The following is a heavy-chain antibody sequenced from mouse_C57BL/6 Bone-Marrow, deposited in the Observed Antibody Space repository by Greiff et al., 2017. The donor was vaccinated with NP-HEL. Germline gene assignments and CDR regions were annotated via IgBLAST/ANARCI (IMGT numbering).Heavy chain of an antibody. CDR2: INSDGGST. D-gene: IGHD2-3*01. V-gene: IGHV5-2*01. Sequence: DVQLVESGGGLVQPGESLKLSCESNEYEFPSHDMSWVRKTPEKRLELVAAINSDGGSTYYPDTMERRFIISRDNTKKTLYLQMSSLRSEDTALYYCARHSPIYDGYYVGYFDVWGTGTTVTVSS. CDR3: ARHSPIYDGYYVGYFDV. CDR1: EYEFPSHD. J-gene: IGHJ1*03.